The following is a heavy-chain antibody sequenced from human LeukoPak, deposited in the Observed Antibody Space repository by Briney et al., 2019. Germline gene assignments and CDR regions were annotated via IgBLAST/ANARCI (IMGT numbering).Heavy chain of an antibody. J-gene: IGHJ4*02. CDR3: ACDFRYLGHDF. CDR1: GFTFSSYA. D-gene: IGHD2-21*02. V-gene: IGHV3-30*07. Sequence: GRSLRLSCAASGFTFSSYAMHWVRQAPGKGLEWVAVISYDGSNKYYADSVKGRFTISRDNAKNSLYLQMNSLRPEDTAVYYCACDFRYLGHDFWGQGSLVTVSS. CDR2: ISYDGSNK.